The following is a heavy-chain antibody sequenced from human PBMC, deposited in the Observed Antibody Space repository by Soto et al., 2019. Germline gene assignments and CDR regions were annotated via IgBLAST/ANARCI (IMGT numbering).Heavy chain of an antibody. CDR3: AKDQAAAGTISRYFQH. V-gene: IGHV3-23*01. CDR1: GFSFSTYA. CDR2: SSGSGGTT. J-gene: IGHJ1*01. D-gene: IGHD6-13*01. Sequence: EVQLLESGGGLVQPAGSLRLSCAASGFSFSTYAMSWVRQAPGKGLEWVSGSSGSGGTTYYAASVKGRFTISRDNSKNTLYLQVNSLRAEDTAVYYCAKDQAAAGTISRYFQHWGQGTLVTVSS.